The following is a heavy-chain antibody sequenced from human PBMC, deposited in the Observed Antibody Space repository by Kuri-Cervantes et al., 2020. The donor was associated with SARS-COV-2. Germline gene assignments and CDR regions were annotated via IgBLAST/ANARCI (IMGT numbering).Heavy chain of an antibody. V-gene: IGHV1-69*06. CDR2: IIPIFGTA. CDR3: ARAMMIVVVNDAFDI. J-gene: IGHJ3*02. CDR1: GGTFSSYA. D-gene: IGHD3-22*01. Sequence: SVKVSCKASGGTFSSYAIGWVRQAPGQGLEWMGGIIPIFGTANYAQKFQGRVTITADKSTSTAYMELSSLRSEDTAVYYCARAMMIVVVNDAFDIWGQGTMVTVSS.